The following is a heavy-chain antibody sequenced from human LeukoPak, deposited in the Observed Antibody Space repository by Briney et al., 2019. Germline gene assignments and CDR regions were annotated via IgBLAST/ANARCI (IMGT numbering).Heavy chain of an antibody. J-gene: IGHJ5*02. CDR3: ARITGTPDGNWFDP. CDR2: ISPILGIA. Sequence: GSSVKVSCKASGGTFSSYSISWVRQAPGQGLEWMGRISPILGIANYAQKVQGRLTLTADKSTSTTYMELSSLNSEDTAVYYCARITGTPDGNWFDPWGQGTLVTVSS. D-gene: IGHD1-20*01. CDR1: GGTFSSYS. V-gene: IGHV1-69*02.